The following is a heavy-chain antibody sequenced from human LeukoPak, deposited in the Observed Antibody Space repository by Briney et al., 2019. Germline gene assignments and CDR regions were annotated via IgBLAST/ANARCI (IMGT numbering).Heavy chain of an antibody. CDR1: GFTFSSYA. CDR2: ISGSGGST. J-gene: IGHJ4*02. CDR3: AKLRGSVYDVWYLDY. D-gene: IGHD5/OR15-5a*01. Sequence: PGGSLRLSCAASGFTFSSYAMSWVRQAPGKGLEWVSAISGSGGSTYSADSVKGRFPISRDNSKNTLFLQMNSLRAEDTAVYYCAKLRGSVYDVWYLDYWGQGTLVTVSS. V-gene: IGHV3-23*01.